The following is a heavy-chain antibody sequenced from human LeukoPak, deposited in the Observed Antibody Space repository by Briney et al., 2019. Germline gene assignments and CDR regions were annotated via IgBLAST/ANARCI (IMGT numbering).Heavy chain of an antibody. Sequence: PGGSLRLSCAASGFTFSSCGMHWVRQAPGKGLEWVAFIRYDGSNKYYADSVKGRFTISRDNSKNTLYLQMNSLGAEDTAVYYCAKNLAGTLFDYWGQGTLVTVSS. D-gene: IGHD6-13*01. CDR1: GFTFSSCG. V-gene: IGHV3-30*02. J-gene: IGHJ4*02. CDR2: IRYDGSNK. CDR3: AKNLAGTLFDY.